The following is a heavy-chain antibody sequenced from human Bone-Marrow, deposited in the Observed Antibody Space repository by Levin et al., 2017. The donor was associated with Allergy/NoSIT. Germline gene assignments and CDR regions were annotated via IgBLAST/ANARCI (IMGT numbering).Heavy chain of an antibody. J-gene: IGHJ4*02. Sequence: GGSLRLSCAASGFTFSSYSMNWVRQAPGKGLEWVSYISSSSSTIYYADSVKGRFTISRDNAKNSLYLQMNSLRAEDTAVYYCARAYSSSWTWPFDYWGQGTLVTVSS. V-gene: IGHV3-48*01. CDR3: ARAYSSSWTWPFDY. CDR1: GFTFSSYS. D-gene: IGHD6-13*01. CDR2: ISSSSSTI.